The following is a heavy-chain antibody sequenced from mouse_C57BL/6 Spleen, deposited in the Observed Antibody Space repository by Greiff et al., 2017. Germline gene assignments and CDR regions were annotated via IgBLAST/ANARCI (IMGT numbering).Heavy chain of an antibody. V-gene: IGHV14-4*01. CDR1: GFNIKDDY. CDR3: TTFRHYYGSSYFDY. Sequence: VQLKESGAELVRPGASVKLSCTASGFNIKDDYMHWVKQRPEQGLEWIGWIDPENGDTEYASKFQGKATITADTSSNTAYLQLSSLTSEDTAVYYCTTFRHYYGSSYFDYWGQGTTLTVSS. D-gene: IGHD1-1*01. CDR2: IDPENGDT. J-gene: IGHJ2*01.